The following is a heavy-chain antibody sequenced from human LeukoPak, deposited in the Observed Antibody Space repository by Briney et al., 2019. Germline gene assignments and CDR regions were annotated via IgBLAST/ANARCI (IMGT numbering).Heavy chain of an antibody. CDR3: ARDWDIDY. CDR1: GFIISSYW. V-gene: IGHV3-7*01. CDR2: IKQDGSEK. Sequence: GGSLRLSCAGSGFIISSYWMSWVRQAPGKGLEWVANIKQDGSEKYYVDSVKGRFTISRDNAKNSMDLQMNSLRAEDTAVYYCARDWDIDYWGQGTLVTVSS. J-gene: IGHJ4*02. D-gene: IGHD1-26*01.